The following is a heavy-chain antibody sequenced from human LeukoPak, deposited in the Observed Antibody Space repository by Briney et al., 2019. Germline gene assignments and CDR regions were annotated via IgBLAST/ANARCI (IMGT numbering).Heavy chain of an antibody. J-gene: IGHJ5*02. CDR3: ARMYYDILTGYSMFGP. CDR2: MNPNSGNT. D-gene: IGHD3-9*01. Sequence: ASVKVSCKASGYTFTSYDINWVRQATGQGLEWMGWMNPNSGNTGYAQKFQGRVTMTRNTSISTAYMELSSLRSEDTAVYYCARMYYDILTGYSMFGPWGQGTLVTVSS. CDR1: GYTFTSYD. V-gene: IGHV1-8*01.